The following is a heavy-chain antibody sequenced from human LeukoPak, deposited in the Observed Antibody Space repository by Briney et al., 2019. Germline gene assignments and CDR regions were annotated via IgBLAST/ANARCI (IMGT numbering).Heavy chain of an antibody. CDR1: GFIFSNYA. CDR2: ISDNGDGT. J-gene: IGHJ4*02. V-gene: IGHV3-23*01. Sequence: PGGSLRLSCAASGFIFSNYAMSWVRQAPGKGLEWVSTISDNGDGTYYADSVRGRFTISRDNSKNTLFPQMNSLRAEDTAIYSCAEGGVTTTGDFDYWGQGTLVTVSS. CDR3: AEGGVTTTGDFDY. D-gene: IGHD4-11*01.